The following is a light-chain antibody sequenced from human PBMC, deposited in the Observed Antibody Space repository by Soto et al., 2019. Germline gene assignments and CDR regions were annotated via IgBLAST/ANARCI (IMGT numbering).Light chain of an antibody. J-gene: IGKJ4*01. CDR1: QSVSNNY. CDR3: QQRSNWPLT. CDR2: GAS. V-gene: IGKV3-11*01. Sequence: ELVLTQSPGTLSLSPAARATLSCRSSQSVSNNYLAWYQQKPGQAPRLLIYGASTRATGIPARFSGSGSGTEFTLTISSLEPEEFAVYYCQQRSNWPLTFGGGTKVDIK.